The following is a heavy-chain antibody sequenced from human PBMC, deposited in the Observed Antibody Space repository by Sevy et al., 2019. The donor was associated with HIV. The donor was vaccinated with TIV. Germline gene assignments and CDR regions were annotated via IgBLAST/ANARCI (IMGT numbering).Heavy chain of an antibody. CDR1: GFTFSSYA. V-gene: IGHV3-23*01. CDR3: AKSYCTNGVCYPPYHWFDP. CDR2: ISGSGGST. J-gene: IGHJ5*02. Sequence: GGSLRLSCAASGFTFSSYAMSWVRQAPGKGLEWVSAISGSGGSTYYADSVKGRFTISRDNSKNTLYLQMNSLRAEDTAVYYCAKSYCTNGVCYPPYHWFDPWGQGTLVTVSS. D-gene: IGHD2-8*01.